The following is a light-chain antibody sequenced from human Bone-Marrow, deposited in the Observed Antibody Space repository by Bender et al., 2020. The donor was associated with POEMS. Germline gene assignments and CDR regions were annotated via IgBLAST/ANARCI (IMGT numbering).Light chain of an antibody. J-gene: IGLJ2*01. V-gene: IGLV3-21*02. CDR1: DIGRKN. CDR3: PVWDATREHQV. CDR2: DNF. Sequence: SYVLIQAPSVSVTPGQTARITCGGDDIGRKNVHWYQQKPGQAPLLVVYDNFDRPSGIPERFFGSNSGNTATLTINRVEVDDEADYHCPVWDATREHQVFGGGTKLTVL.